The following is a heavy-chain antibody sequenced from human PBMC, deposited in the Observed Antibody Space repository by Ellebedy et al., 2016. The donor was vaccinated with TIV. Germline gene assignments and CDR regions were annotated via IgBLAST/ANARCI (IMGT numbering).Heavy chain of an antibody. CDR3: ARRRASGTSFFFDY. V-gene: IGHV3-21*04. CDR2: ISDSSSSI. J-gene: IGHJ4*02. D-gene: IGHD1-1*01. CDR1: GFTFSTYY. Sequence: GESLKISCAASGFTFSTYYMNWVRQAPGKGLEWVSFISDSSSSIHYADSVKGRFTISRDNAKNSLFLQMNSLRAGDTAVYYCARRRASGTSFFFDYWGQGILVTVTS.